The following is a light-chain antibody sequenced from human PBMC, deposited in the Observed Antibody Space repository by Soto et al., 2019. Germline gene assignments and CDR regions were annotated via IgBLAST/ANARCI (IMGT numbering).Light chain of an antibody. V-gene: IGLV2-8*01. CDR3: CSYAGSYSYV. CDR2: EVT. CDR1: SSDVGGYDY. J-gene: IGLJ1*01. Sequence: SVLTQPPSASGSPGQSVTISCTGTSSDVGGYDYVSWYQQHPGKAPKLMIYEVTIRPSGVSDRFSGSKSGNTASLTISGLQAEDEADYYCCSYAGSYSYVFGTGTKVTVL.